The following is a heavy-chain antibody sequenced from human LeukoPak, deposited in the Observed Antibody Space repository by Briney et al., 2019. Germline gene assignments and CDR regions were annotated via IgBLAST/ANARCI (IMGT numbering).Heavy chain of an antibody. D-gene: IGHD3-22*01. CDR2: IYSGGST. CDR1: GFTVSSNY. CDR3: ARDVFYYDSSGYYDWFDP. J-gene: IGHJ5*02. Sequence: GGSLRLSCAASGFTVSSNYMSWVRQAPGKGLEWVSVIYSGGSTYYADSVKGRFTISRDNSKNTLYLQMNSLRAEDTAVYYCARDVFYYDSSGYYDWFDPWGQGTLVTVSS. V-gene: IGHV3-53*01.